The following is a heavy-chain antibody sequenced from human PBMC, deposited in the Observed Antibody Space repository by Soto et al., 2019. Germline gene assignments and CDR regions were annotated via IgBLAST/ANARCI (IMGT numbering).Heavy chain of an antibody. CDR3: AREDRDRETGLVPAAIAGMDV. CDR1: GGTFSRYS. J-gene: IGHJ6*02. V-gene: IGHV1-69*08. CDR2: IIPIFGIA. D-gene: IGHD2-2*01. Sequence: QVQLVQSGAEVKKPGSSVKVSCKASGGTFSRYSITWVRQAPGHGLEWIGRIIPIFGIASYAQKFQGRVTITADDSTRTAYMELSSLRCEDTAVYYCAREDRDRETGLVPAAIAGMDVWGQGTTVTVSS.